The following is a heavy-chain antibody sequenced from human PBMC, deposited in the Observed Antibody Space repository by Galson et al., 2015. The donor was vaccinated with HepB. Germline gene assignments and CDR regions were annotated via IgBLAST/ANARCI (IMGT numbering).Heavy chain of an antibody. D-gene: IGHD5-12*01. CDR3: AGDRKGGYGPFDY. Sequence: SLRLSCAGSGFTFGDYTMTWFRQAPGKGLQWVGSIRSKGHGETAEYVASVKGRFTISRHDSKSIAYLQMSSLTTEDTAIYYCAGDRKGGYGPFDYWGQGTLVTVSS. CDR1: GFTFGDYT. J-gene: IGHJ4*02. V-gene: IGHV3-49*03. CDR2: IRSKGHGETA.